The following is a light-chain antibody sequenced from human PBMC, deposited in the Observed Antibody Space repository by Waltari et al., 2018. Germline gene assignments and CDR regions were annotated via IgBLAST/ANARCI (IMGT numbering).Light chain of an antibody. CDR2: DAS. V-gene: IGKV3D-15*01. CDR3: QQYYTWPVT. Sequence: EIVMTQSPATLSVSPGERVILSCRTSQNIADLLAWYQQKPGQAPALLIHDASTRATGIPDRFSGGGSATEFNLTISSLQSEDFAVYYCQQYYTWPVTFGPGTKVEIK. CDR1: QNIADL. J-gene: IGKJ3*01.